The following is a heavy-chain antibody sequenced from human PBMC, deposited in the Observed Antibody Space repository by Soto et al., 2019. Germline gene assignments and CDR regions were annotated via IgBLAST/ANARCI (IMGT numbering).Heavy chain of an antibody. J-gene: IGHJ4*02. CDR2: ISYSGST. Sequence: SETLSLTCTVSGGSINNYYWSWIRQPPGKGLEWIGYISYSGSTNYNPSLKSRVTISLDTSKNQFSLKLSSVTAADTAVFYCASARGGFPSDHTDYYFDYWGQGTLVTVSS. D-gene: IGHD5-12*01. V-gene: IGHV4-59*01. CDR3: ASARGGFPSDHTDYYFDY. CDR1: GGSINNYY.